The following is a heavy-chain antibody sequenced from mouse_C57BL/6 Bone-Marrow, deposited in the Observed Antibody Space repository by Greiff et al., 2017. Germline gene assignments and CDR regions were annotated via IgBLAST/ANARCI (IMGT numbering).Heavy chain of an antibody. Sequence: QVQLQQPGAELVKPGASVKLSCKASGYTFTSYWMHWVKQRPGQGLEWIGMIHPNSGSTNYNEKFKSKATLTVDNSSSTAYMQLTSLTSEDSAVYYCARYHYGSSYYAMDYWGQGTSVTVSS. J-gene: IGHJ4*01. CDR2: IHPNSGST. CDR1: GYTFTSYW. V-gene: IGHV1-64*01. CDR3: ARYHYGSSYYAMDY. D-gene: IGHD1-1*01.